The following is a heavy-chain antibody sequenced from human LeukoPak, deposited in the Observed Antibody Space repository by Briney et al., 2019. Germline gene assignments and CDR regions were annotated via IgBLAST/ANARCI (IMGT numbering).Heavy chain of an antibody. CDR3: ARDSGSTSDAFDI. J-gene: IGHJ3*02. CDR1: GFTVSSDY. Sequence: GGSLRLSCAASGFTVSSDYMSWVRQAPGKGLEWVSVIYSGGSTYYADSVKGRFTISRDNSKNTLYLQMSSLRAEDTAVYYCARDSGSTSDAFDIWGQGTMVTVSS. V-gene: IGHV3-53*01. CDR2: IYSGGST. D-gene: IGHD1-26*01.